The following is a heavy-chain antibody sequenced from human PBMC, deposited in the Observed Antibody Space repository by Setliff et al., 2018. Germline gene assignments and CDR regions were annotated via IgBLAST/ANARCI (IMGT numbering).Heavy chain of an antibody. V-gene: IGHV1-2*02. CDR3: AGVDVLTASPF. CDR2: INPNSAGT. D-gene: IGHD3-9*01. J-gene: IGHJ4*02. CDR1: ANTFIAYY. Sequence: ASVKVSCKSSANTFIAYYIHWVRQAPGQGLEWMGWINPNSAGTNYAQKFQGRVTMAWDASITTAYLDLSRLTSDDTASYYCAGVDVLTASPFWGLGTRVTVSS.